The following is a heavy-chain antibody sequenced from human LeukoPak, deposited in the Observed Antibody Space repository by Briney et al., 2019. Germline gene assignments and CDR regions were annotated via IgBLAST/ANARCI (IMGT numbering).Heavy chain of an antibody. J-gene: IGHJ4*02. CDR2: ISVGGITT. Sequence: PGGSLRLSCAASGFTFSSYAMSWVRQAPGKGLEWVSVISVGGITTYYADSVKGLFTISRDNSKNTLYLQMNSLGAEDTAIYYCAKEGGRGCYTTSCYSDNWGQGTQVTVSS. CDR1: GFTFSSYA. D-gene: IGHD2-2*01. V-gene: IGHV3-23*01. CDR3: AKEGGRGCYTTSCYSDN.